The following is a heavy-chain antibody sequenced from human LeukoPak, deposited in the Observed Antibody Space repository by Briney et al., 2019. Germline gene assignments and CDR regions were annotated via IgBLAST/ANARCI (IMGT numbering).Heavy chain of an antibody. V-gene: IGHV3-64*01. CDR1: GFTFSNFG. Sequence: GKSLRLSCVASGFTFSNFGVHWVRQAPGKGLEYVSAISSNGGSTYYANSVKGRFTISRDNAKNSLYLQMNSLRAEDTAVYYCARDYGGSSPFDYWGQGTLVTVSS. J-gene: IGHJ4*02. CDR2: ISSNGGST. CDR3: ARDYGGSSPFDY. D-gene: IGHD4-23*01.